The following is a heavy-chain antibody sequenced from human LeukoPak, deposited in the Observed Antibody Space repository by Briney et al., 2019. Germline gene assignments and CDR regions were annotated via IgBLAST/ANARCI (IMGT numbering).Heavy chain of an antibody. D-gene: IGHD4-17*01. J-gene: IGHJ6*02. V-gene: IGHV4-30-2*01. Sequence: SETLSLTCTVSGGSISSGGYYWSWIRQPPGRGLEWIGYIYHSGSTYYNPSLKSRVTISVDRSKNQFSLQLSSVTAADTAVYYCARVYGDYELMTYGMDVWGQGTTVTVSS. CDR1: GGSISSGGYY. CDR2: IYHSGST. CDR3: ARVYGDYELMTYGMDV.